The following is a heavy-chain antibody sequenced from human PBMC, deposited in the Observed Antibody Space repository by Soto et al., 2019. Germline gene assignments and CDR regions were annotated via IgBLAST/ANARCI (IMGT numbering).Heavy chain of an antibody. D-gene: IGHD6-6*01. CDR2: IRSKTYGGTT. J-gene: IGHJ4*01. V-gene: IGHV3-49*04. Sequence: GGYLRLSCTGSGFNFGDYAMTWVRQAPGKGLEWVGFIRSKTYGGTTEHAASLKGRFTISRDDSKSIAYLQMNSLRAEDTAVYYCAPFLASVAAHYYYRCVHGT. CDR3: APFLASVAAHYYYR. CDR1: GFNFGDYA.